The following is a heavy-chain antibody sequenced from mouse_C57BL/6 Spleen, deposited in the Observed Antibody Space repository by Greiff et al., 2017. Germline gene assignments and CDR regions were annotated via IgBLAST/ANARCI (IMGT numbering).Heavy chain of an antibody. Sequence: EVKLVESGGGLVKPGGSLKLSCAASGFTFSDYGMHWVRQAPEKGLEWVAYISSGSSTIYYADTVKGRFTISRDNAKNTLFLQMTSLRSEDTAMYYCARNLYSNYVDYDMDYWGQRTSVTVSS. J-gene: IGHJ4*01. D-gene: IGHD2-5*01. CDR3: ARNLYSNYVDYDMDY. CDR2: ISSGSSTI. V-gene: IGHV5-17*01. CDR1: GFTFSDYG.